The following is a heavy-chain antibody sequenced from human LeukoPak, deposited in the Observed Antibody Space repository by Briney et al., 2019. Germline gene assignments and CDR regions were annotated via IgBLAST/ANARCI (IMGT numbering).Heavy chain of an antibody. V-gene: IGHV1-24*01. CDR2: FHPEDGET. J-gene: IGHJ3*02. Sequence: ASVKVSCKVSGYNFNELSMHWVRQAPGKGLEWMGGFHPEDGETIYAQKFQGRITMTEDTSTDTAYMELRSLRSEDTAMYYCATSTITRFGVVLFDAFDMWGQGTMVTVSS. D-gene: IGHD3-3*01. CDR3: ATSTITRFGVVLFDAFDM. CDR1: GYNFNELS.